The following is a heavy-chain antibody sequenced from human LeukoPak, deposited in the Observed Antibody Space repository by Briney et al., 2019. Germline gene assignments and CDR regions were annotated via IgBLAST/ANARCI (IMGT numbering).Heavy chain of an antibody. V-gene: IGHV1-69*13. CDR1: GGTFSSYA. CDR2: IIPIFGTA. Sequence: ASVKVSCKASGGTFSSYAISWVRQAPGQGLEWMGGIIPIFGTANYAQKFQGRVTITADESTSTAYMELSSLRSEDTAVYYCARVYGDGDYTINPQPYYYYYMDVWGKGTTVTVSS. J-gene: IGHJ6*03. D-gene: IGHD4-17*01. CDR3: ARVYGDGDYTINPQPYYYYYMDV.